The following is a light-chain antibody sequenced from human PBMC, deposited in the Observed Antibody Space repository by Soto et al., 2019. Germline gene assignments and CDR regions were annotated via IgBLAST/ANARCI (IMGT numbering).Light chain of an antibody. J-gene: IGKJ5*01. Sequence: EKVMTQSPATLSVSLGERATLSCRASQSVARNLAWYQQKPGQPPRLLIYGASTRATGVPARFSGSGSGTDFTLTISSLEPEDFAVYYCHQRSNWPPDTFGQGTRLEIK. CDR1: QSVARN. CDR3: HQRSNWPPDT. V-gene: IGKV3-11*01. CDR2: GAS.